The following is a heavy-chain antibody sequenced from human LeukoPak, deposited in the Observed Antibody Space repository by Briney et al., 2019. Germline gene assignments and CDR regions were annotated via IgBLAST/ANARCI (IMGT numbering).Heavy chain of an antibody. Sequence: GGSLTLSCAASGFTFSNYEMDWVRQAPGKWLEWLSYISGSGNTMYYADSVKGRFTISRDNAKDSLSLQLNSLRVEDTAVYYCARDAGIDGTDFDYWGQGALVTVSS. V-gene: IGHV3-48*03. J-gene: IGHJ4*02. CDR1: GFTFSNYE. CDR3: ARDAGIDGTDFDY. CDR2: ISGSGNTM. D-gene: IGHD5-24*01.